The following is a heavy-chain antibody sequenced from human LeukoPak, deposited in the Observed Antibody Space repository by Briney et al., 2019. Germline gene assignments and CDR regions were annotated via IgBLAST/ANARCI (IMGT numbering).Heavy chain of an antibody. J-gene: IGHJ5*02. CDR2: IYYSGCT. V-gene: IGHV4-59*08. CDR1: GGSISSYY. CDR3: ARSGIAVAGLGAGVAVLNWFDP. Sequence: PSETLSLTCTVSGGSISSYYWSWIRQPPGKGLEWIGYIYYSGCTNYNPSLKSRVTISVDTSKNQFSLKLSSVTAADTAVYYCARSGIAVAGLGAGVAVLNWFDPWGQGTLVTVSS. D-gene: IGHD6-19*01.